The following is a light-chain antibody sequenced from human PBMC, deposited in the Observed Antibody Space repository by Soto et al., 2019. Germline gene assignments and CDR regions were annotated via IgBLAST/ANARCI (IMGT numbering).Light chain of an antibody. CDR3: QQYGSSPWT. Sequence: ERVMTQSPATLSVSPGERATLSCRASQSVGSNLAWYQQKPGQAPRLLIFGASSRATGVPARFSGSGSGTEFTLTINSLQSEDFAVYYCQQYGSSPWTFGQGTKVEIK. V-gene: IGKV3-15*01. J-gene: IGKJ1*01. CDR1: QSVGSN. CDR2: GAS.